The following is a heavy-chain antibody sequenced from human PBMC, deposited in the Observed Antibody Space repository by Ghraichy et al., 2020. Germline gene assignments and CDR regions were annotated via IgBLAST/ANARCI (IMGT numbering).Heavy chain of an antibody. J-gene: IGHJ6*02. D-gene: IGHD6-19*01. CDR2: ISSSTRYI. V-gene: IGHV3-21*01. CDR3: SRGGGAGTPVLYHMDV. Sequence: GGSLRLACVASGLMLSPTTMNWVRQAPGKGLEWVSSISSSTRYIYYADSVKGRFTISRDNAQNSLYLQMNSLRAEDTAVYYCSRGGGAGTPVLYHMDVWGRGTTGTVSS. CDR1: GLMLSPTT.